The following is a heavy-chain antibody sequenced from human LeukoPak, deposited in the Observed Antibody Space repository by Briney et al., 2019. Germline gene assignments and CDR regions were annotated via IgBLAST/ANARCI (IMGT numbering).Heavy chain of an antibody. J-gene: IGHJ3*02. CDR1: GDYISSSSYY. CDR2: IYHSGRT. CDR3: ARQSAVAGTVDAFDI. V-gene: IGHV4-39*01. Sequence: SETLSLTCAVSGDYISSSSYYWGWIRQSPGTGLEWIGDIYHSGRTYYNPSLKSRVTISVDTSKNQFSLKLSSVTAADTAVYYCARQSAVAGTVDAFDIWGQGTMVTVSS. D-gene: IGHD6-19*01.